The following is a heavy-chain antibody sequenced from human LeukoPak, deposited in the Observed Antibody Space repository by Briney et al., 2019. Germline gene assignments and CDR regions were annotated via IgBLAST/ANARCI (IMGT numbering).Heavy chain of an antibody. Sequence: ESSETLSLTCTVSGGSISSGGYYWSWIRQPPGKGLEWIGYIYHSGSTNYNPSLKSRVTLSVDKSKNQFSLKLSSVTAADTAIYYCARENYDSSGVNWFDPWGQGTLVTASS. V-gene: IGHV4-30-2*01. CDR2: IYHSGST. D-gene: IGHD3-22*01. CDR3: ARENYDSSGVNWFDP. J-gene: IGHJ5*02. CDR1: GGSISSGGYY.